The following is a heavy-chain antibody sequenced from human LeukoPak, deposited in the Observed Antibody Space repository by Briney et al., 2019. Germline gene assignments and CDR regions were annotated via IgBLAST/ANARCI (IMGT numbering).Heavy chain of an antibody. CDR3: ARSIVIAAAGTHNWFDP. CDR2: ISAYNGNT. D-gene: IGHD6-13*01. V-gene: IGHV1-18*01. Sequence: ASVKVSCKASGYTFTSYGNSWVRQAPGQPLEWMGWISAYNGNTNYAQKLQGRVTMTTDTSTSTAYMELRSLRSDDTAVYYCARSIVIAAAGTHNWFDPWGQGTLVTVSS. J-gene: IGHJ5*02. CDR1: GYTFTSYG.